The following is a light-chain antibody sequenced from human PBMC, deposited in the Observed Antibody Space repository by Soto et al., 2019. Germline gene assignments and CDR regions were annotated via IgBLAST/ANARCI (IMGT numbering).Light chain of an antibody. CDR2: GAS. V-gene: IGKV3-15*01. Sequence: EIMMTQSPAILSVSPGERATLSCRASQSVASHLAWYQQKPGQAPRLLIFGASVRATGIPDRFSASGTGTDFTLTISRLEPEDFAVYYCQQYSASPRTFGQGTKVDIK. CDR3: QQYSASPRT. J-gene: IGKJ1*01. CDR1: QSVASH.